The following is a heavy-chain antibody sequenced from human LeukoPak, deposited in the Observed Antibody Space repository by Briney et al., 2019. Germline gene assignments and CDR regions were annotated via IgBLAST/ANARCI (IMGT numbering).Heavy chain of an antibody. V-gene: IGHV4-34*01. D-gene: IGHD3-22*01. J-gene: IGHJ5*02. CDR1: GGSFSGYY. CDR3: AREVIVVVISDNWFDP. CDR2: INHSGST. Sequence: SETLSLTCAVYGGSFSGYYWSWIRQPPGKGLEWIGEINHSGSTNYNPSLKSRVTISVDTSKNQFSLKLSSVTAADTAVYYCAREVIVVVISDNWFDPWGQGTLVTVSS.